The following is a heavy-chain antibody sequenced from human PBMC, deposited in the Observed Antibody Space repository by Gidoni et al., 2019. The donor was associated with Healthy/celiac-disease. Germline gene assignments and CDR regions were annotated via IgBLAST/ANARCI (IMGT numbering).Heavy chain of an antibody. J-gene: IGHJ4*02. CDR3: AKSEAYDFWSGYYFDY. D-gene: IGHD3-3*01. CDR2: ISGSGGST. CDR1: GFTLSSYA. Sequence: EVQLLESGGGLVQPGGSLRLPCAASGFTLSSYAMSWVRRAPGKGLEWVSAISGSGGSTYYADSVKGRFTISRDNSKNTLYLQMNSLRAEDTAVYYCAKSEAYDFWSGYYFDYWGQGTLVTVSS. V-gene: IGHV3-23*01.